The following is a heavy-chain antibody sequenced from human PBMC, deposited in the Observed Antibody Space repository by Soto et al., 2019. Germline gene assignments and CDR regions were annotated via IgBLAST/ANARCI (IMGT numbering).Heavy chain of an antibody. D-gene: IGHD5-18*01. CDR3: AKQTAGYCDPTRFPFDK. CDR1: GFNFTLHS. V-gene: IGHV3-23*01. Sequence: EVYLLESGGGLVQPGGSLRLSCEVSGFNFTLHSMTWVRQPPGKGLQWVASISGNGDRAFYGDSVKGRFIVSRDNSKNTLSLQLNRLRADDTAVYYCAKQTAGYCDPTRFPFDKWGQGTLVTASS. J-gene: IGHJ4*02. CDR2: ISGNGDRA.